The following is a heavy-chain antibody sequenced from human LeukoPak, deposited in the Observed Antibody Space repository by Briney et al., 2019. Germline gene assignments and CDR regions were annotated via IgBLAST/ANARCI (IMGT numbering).Heavy chain of an antibody. D-gene: IGHD3-22*01. J-gene: IGHJ4*02. V-gene: IGHV4-61*02. CDR3: ARGRDYYDTGGYYYDY. Sequence: SETLSLTCTVSGGSISSSSYYWSWIRQPAGKGLEWIGRINTSGSTNYNPSLKSRVTISVDTSKNQFSLKLSSVTAADTAVYYCARGRDYYDTGGYYYDYWGQGTLVTVSS. CDR1: GGSISSSSYY. CDR2: INTSGST.